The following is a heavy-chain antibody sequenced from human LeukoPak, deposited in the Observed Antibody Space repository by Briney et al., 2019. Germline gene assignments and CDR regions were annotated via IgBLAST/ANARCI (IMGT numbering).Heavy chain of an antibody. CDR3: AGRPRSTFGPLDN. Sequence: GGSLRLSCAASGFTFRGQAMSWVRQAPGKGLEWVSRISGSGDNTDYPDSVKGRLIISRDNSKNTLYLQMNSLRVEDTALYYFAGRPRSTFGPLDNWGQGTLVSVSS. CDR1: GFTFRGQA. CDR2: ISGSGDNT. V-gene: IGHV3-23*01. D-gene: IGHD2/OR15-2a*01. J-gene: IGHJ4*02.